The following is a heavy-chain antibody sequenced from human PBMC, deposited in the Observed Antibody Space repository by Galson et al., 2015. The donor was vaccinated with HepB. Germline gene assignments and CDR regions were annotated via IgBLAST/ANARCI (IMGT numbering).Heavy chain of an antibody. V-gene: IGHV3-30-3*01. Sequence: SLRLSCAASGFTFSTYAMHWVRQAPGKGLEWVAVISYDGSNKYYADSVKGRFTISRDNSENTLYLQMNSLRAEDTAVYFCARRRPGDSLLAPTFDPWGQGTLVTVSS. CDR1: GFTFSTYA. J-gene: IGHJ5*02. D-gene: IGHD2-21*02. CDR2: ISYDGSNK. CDR3: ARRRPGDSLLAPTFDP.